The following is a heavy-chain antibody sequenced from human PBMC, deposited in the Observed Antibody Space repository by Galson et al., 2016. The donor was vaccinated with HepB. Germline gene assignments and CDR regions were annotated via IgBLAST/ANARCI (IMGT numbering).Heavy chain of an antibody. CDR3: ARGAQWLVRDGAFDI. J-gene: IGHJ3*02. CDR2: IIPMFGTA. V-gene: IGHV1-69*13. D-gene: IGHD6-19*01. Sequence: SVKVSCKASGGTFSSYAISWVRQAPGQGLEWMGGIIPMFGTANYAQKFQGRVTITADESTSTAYMELSSLRSEDTAVYYCARGAQWLVRDGAFDIWGQGTMVTVSS. CDR1: GGTFSSYA.